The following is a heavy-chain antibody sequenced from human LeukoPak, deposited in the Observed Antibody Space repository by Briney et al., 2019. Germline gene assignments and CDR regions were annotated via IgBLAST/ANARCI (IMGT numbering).Heavy chain of an antibody. V-gene: IGHV3-48*01. J-gene: IGHJ4*02. Sequence: GGSLRLPCAASGFIFSDYGMNWVRQAPGKGLEWVSYISSSSRTKQYADSVKGRFTISRDNAQSSVYLQMNSLRAEDSAVYYCARGGAARPDYWGQGTLVTVSS. D-gene: IGHD6-6*01. CDR2: ISSSSRTK. CDR1: GFIFSDYG. CDR3: ARGGAARPDY.